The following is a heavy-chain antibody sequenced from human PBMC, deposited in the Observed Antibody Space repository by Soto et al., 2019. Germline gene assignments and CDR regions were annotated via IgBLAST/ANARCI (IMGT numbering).Heavy chain of an antibody. CDR2: INPDGGAT. J-gene: IGHJ4*02. V-gene: IGHV1-46*01. CDR3: ARGRRYVV. Sequence: QVQLVQSGAAVRKPGASVSVSCKASDYTFSNYYVSWVRQTPGQGLEWMGKINPDGGATTYAQNFQGRLTITSDTSSYTVYMEITGLTSDDTAVYYCARGRRYVVWGQGTQVTVSS. CDR1: DYTFSNYY. D-gene: IGHD1-1*01.